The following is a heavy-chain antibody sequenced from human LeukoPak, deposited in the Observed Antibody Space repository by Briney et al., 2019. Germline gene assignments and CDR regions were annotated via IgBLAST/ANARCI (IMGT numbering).Heavy chain of an antibody. V-gene: IGHV3-23*01. J-gene: IGHJ4*02. D-gene: IGHD6-13*01. Sequence: PGGSLRLSCAGSGFTFSSYAMSWVRQAPGKGLEWVSGISSGGGSTYYADSVKGRFTISRDNSKNTLDLEMNSLRAEDTAVYYCARGRLGSSWSSLYYFDYWGQGTLVTVSS. CDR3: ARGRLGSSWSSLYYFDY. CDR2: ISSGGGST. CDR1: GFTFSSYA.